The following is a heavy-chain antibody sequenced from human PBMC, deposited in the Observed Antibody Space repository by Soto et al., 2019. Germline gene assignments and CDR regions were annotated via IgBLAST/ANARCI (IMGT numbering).Heavy chain of an antibody. CDR1: GGSFSGYY. V-gene: IGHV4-34*01. J-gene: IGHJ4*02. CDR3: ARGVAARTFDY. Sequence: SETLSLTCAVYGGSFSGYYWSWIRQPPGKGLEWIGEINHSGSTNYNPSLKSRVTISVDTSKNQFSLKLSSVTAADTAVYYCARGVAARTFDYWGQGTLVTVSS. D-gene: IGHD6-6*01. CDR2: INHSGST.